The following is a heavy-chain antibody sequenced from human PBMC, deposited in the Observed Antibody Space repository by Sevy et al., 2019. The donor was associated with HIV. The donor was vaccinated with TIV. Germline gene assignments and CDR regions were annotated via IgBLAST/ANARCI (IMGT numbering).Heavy chain of an antibody. J-gene: IGHJ4*02. CDR3: ARQGGLVDRAFDY. D-gene: IGHD3-10*01. V-gene: IGHV4-39*01. Sequence: ETLSLTCTVSGVSISSSSYDWGWLRQPPGQGLELIASFFFTGRTYYNPSLKSRVTISVDTSHNQFSLKLNSGTAADTVLYYFARQGGLVDRAFDYWGQGTLVTVSS. CDR1: GVSISSSSYD. CDR2: FFFTGRT.